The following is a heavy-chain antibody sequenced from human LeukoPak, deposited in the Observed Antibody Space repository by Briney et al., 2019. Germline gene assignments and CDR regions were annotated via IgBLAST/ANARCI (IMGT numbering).Heavy chain of an antibody. CDR3: ARELYYYDSSGYYRNTYYFDY. V-gene: IGHV4-31*03. J-gene: IGHJ4*02. CDR1: GGSISSGGYY. CDR2: IYYSGST. Sequence: SQTLSLTCTVSGGSISSGGYYWSWIRQHPGKGLEWLGYIYYSGSTYYNPSLKSRVTISVDTSKNQFSLKLSSVTAADTAVYYCARELYYYDSSGYYRNTYYFDYWGQGTLVTVSS. D-gene: IGHD3-22*01.